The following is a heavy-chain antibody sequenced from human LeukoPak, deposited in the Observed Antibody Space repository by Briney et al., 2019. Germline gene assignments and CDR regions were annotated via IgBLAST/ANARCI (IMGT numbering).Heavy chain of an antibody. CDR1: SGSFSGYY. V-gene: IGHV4-34*01. J-gene: IGHJ5*02. Sequence: SETLSLTCAVYSGSFSGYYWSWIRQPPGKGLEWIGEINHSGSTNYNPSLKSRVTISVDTSKNQFSLKLSSVTAADTAVYYCARGGHDYVWGSYRTNCFDPWGQGTLVTVSS. CDR2: INHSGST. D-gene: IGHD3-16*02. CDR3: ARGGHDYVWGSYRTNCFDP.